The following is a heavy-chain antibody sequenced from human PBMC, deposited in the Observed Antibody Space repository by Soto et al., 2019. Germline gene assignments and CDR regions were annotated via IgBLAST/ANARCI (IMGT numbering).Heavy chain of an antibody. CDR1: GFNFRMYE. CDR3: ARYGTRGDW. D-gene: IGHD3-10*01. J-gene: IGHJ5*01. CDR2: ISSSGLTT. V-gene: IGHV3-48*03. Sequence: GGSLRLFCQASGFNFRMYEMHWVRKAPGKGLERVSYISSSGLTTYYADFAEGRFTISRDNAKDSLYLHLNSLRVGDTAVYYCARYGTRGDWWGLGTQVTVSS.